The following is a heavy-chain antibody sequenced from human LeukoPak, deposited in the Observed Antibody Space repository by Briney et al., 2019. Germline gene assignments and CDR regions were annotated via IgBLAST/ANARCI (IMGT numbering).Heavy chain of an antibody. Sequence: PGGTLRLSCAASGFTLSSYGMSWVRQAQGKGLEWVSAISGSCGRTYYADSVKGRFTISRDNSKNTLYLQMNSLRADDTAVYYCAKEGGLYVILTCYINYWGQGPLVTVSS. CDR1: GFTLSSYG. J-gene: IGHJ4*02. D-gene: IGHD3-9*01. V-gene: IGHV3-23*01. CDR2: ISGSCGRT. CDR3: AKEGGLYVILTCYINY.